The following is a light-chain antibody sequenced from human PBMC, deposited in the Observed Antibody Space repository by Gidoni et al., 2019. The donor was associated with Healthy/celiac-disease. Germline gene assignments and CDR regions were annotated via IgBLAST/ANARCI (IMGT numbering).Light chain of an antibody. CDR1: QSDSSSY. CDR2: GAS. J-gene: IGKJ4*01. CDR3: QQYGSSPLT. Sequence: EMVWTQSPGTLSLSPGETATLSCRASQSDSSSYLAWYQQKPGQAPRLLIYGASSRATGIPDRFSGSGSGTDFTLTISRLEAEDVAVYYCQQYGSSPLTFGGGTKVEIK. V-gene: IGKV3-20*01.